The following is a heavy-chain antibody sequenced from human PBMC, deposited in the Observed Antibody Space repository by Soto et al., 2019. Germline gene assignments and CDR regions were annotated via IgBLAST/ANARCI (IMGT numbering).Heavy chain of an antibody. CDR1: GFTFSSYG. J-gene: IGHJ4*02. CDR2: ISYDGSNK. CDR3: ANLAPTYCGGDCQTH. V-gene: IGHV3-30*18. Sequence: GESLKISCAASGFTFSSYGMHWVRQAPGKGLEWVAVISYDGSNKYYADSVKGRFTISRDNSKNTLYLQMNSLRAEDTAVYYCANLAPTYCGGDCQTHWGQGTLVTVSS. D-gene: IGHD2-21*01.